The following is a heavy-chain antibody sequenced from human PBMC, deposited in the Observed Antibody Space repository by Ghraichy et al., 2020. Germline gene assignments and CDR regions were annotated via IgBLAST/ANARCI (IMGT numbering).Heavy chain of an antibody. D-gene: IGHD3-22*01. V-gene: IGHV3-11*06. CDR3: ARVTYYYDSSGYYYQDY. CDR1: GFTFSDYY. J-gene: IGHJ4*02. CDR2: ISSSSSYT. Sequence: GALRLSCAASGFTFSDYYMSWIRQAPGKGLEWVSYISSSSSYTNYADSVKGRFTISRDNAKNSLYLQMNSLRAEDTAVYYCARVTYYYDSSGYYYQDYWGQGTLVTVSS.